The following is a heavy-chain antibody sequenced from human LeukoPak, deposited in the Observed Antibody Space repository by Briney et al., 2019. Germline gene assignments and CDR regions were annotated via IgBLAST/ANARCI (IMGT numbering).Heavy chain of an antibody. J-gene: IGHJ4*02. Sequence: PSETLSLTCIVYGCSISSSSYYWGWIRQPPGQGLEWIGIISYSGSTYYNPSLKSRVTISVDMSKNQFSLKLSSVTAADTAVYYCARHSYEGSDYWGQGTLVTVSS. D-gene: IGHD5-12*01. CDR3: ARHSYEGSDY. CDR1: GCSISSSSYY. CDR2: ISYSGST. V-gene: IGHV4-39*01.